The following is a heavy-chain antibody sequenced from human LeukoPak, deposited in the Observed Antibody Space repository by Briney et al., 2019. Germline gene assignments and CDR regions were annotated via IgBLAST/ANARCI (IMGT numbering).Heavy chain of an antibody. D-gene: IGHD5-18*01. CDR3: AKSRRYSYAYYGMDV. CDR2: IYYSGST. V-gene: IGHV4-59*01. Sequence: SETLSLTCTVSGGSISSYYWSWIRQPPGKGLEWIGYIYYSGSTNYNPSLKSRVTISVDTSKNQFSLKLSSVTAADTAVYYCAKSRRYSYAYYGMDVWGQGTTVTVSS. J-gene: IGHJ6*02. CDR1: GGSISSYY.